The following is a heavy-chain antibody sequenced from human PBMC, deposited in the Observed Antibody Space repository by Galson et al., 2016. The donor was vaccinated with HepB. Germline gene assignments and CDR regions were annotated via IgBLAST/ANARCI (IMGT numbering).Heavy chain of an antibody. J-gene: IGHJ4*02. D-gene: IGHD3-3*01. V-gene: IGHV3-30*18. CDR2: ISYDGTYK. Sequence: SLRLSCAASEFTFSDYGMHWVRQTPGKGLEWVAFISYDGTYKYIADTVQGRFTISRDNSKDTLFLQMDTLRPDDTAVYYWAKDPTKGPPLITVFGVAVIHHVDYWGQGTRVTVAS. CDR1: EFTFSDYG. CDR3: AKDPTKGPPLITVFGVAVIHHVDY.